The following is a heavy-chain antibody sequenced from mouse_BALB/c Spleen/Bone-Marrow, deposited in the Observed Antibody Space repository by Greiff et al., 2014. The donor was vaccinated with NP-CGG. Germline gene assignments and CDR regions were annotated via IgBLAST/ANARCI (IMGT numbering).Heavy chain of an antibody. CDR1: GYTFTSYY. V-gene: IGHV1S81*02. J-gene: IGHJ4*01. D-gene: IGHD2-3*01. CDR2: INPSNGGT. CDR3: TRYGYDPLYAMDY. Sequence: VQLQQSGAELVKPGASVKLSCKASGYTFTSYYMYWVKQRPGQGLEWIGGINPSNGGTNFNEKFKSEATLTVDKSSSTAYMQLSSLTSEDSAVYYCTRYGYDPLYAMDYWGQGTSVTVSS.